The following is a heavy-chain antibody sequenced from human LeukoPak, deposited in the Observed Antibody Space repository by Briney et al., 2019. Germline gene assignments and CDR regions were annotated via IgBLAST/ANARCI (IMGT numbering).Heavy chain of an antibody. D-gene: IGHD5-12*01. V-gene: IGHV3-33*01. CDR1: GFTFSKYG. CDR2: IWYDGGTK. J-gene: IGHJ4*02. CDR3: ARDFEYSSSTGVY. Sequence: GGALILSCAASGFTFSKYGIHWVRQAPGKGLEWVAVIWYDGGTKYYADSVKGRFTISRDNSKNTLYLHMNSLRAEDTAVYYCARDFEYSSSTGVYWGQGTLVTVSS.